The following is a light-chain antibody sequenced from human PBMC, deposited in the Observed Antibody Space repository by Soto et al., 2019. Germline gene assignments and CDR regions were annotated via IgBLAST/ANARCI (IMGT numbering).Light chain of an antibody. Sequence: DIQMTQSPSSLSASVGDRVTITCRASQSISSYLNWYQQKPGKAPKLLISAASSLQSGVPSRFGGSGSGTEFTLTISSLLPDDFATYYCQQFRGTFGQGTKVEIE. J-gene: IGKJ1*01. CDR3: QQFRGT. CDR1: QSISSY. V-gene: IGKV1-39*01. CDR2: AAS.